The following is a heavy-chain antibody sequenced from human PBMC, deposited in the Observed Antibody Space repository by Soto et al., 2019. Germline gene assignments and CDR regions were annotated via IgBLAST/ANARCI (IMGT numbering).Heavy chain of an antibody. Sequence: QMQLQQWGAGLLKPSETLSLTCAVSGGSFSGYYYYRIRQPPGKGLEWIGEINRSGSTKYNPSPKSRVTISVETSQNQFSLTLSSVTAADTAIYYCAGGGLTTVPPLTWGQGTLVTVSS. D-gene: IGHD4-17*01. CDR1: GGSFSGYY. CDR3: AGGGLTTVPPLT. CDR2: INRSGST. J-gene: IGHJ4*02. V-gene: IGHV4-34*01.